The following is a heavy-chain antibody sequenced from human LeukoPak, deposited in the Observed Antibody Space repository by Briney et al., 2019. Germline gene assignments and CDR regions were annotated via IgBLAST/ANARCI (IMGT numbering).Heavy chain of an antibody. Sequence: PGGSLRLSCAASGFTFSSYGMHWVRQAPGKGLEWVAVISYDGSNKYYADSVKGRFTISRDNSKNTLYLQMNSLRAEDTAVYYCAKDLRYCSSTSCYPFYYYNMDVWGKGTTVTVSS. CDR3: AKDLRYCSSTSCYPFYYYNMDV. V-gene: IGHV3-30*18. J-gene: IGHJ6*03. D-gene: IGHD2-2*01. CDR1: GFTFSSYG. CDR2: ISYDGSNK.